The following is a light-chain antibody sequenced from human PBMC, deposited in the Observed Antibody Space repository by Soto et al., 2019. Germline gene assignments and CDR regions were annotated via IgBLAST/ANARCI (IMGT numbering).Light chain of an antibody. V-gene: IGLV1-51*01. Sequence: QSLLTDRPSLSAAPGQKVTISCSGSSSNIGGNSVSWYQQLPGTAPKLLIYDDNKRPSGIPDRFSGSKSGTSATLGITGFQTGDEADYYCGSWDSSLSAYVFGTGTKVTVL. CDR1: SSNIGGNS. CDR3: GSWDSSLSAYV. CDR2: DDN. J-gene: IGLJ1*01.